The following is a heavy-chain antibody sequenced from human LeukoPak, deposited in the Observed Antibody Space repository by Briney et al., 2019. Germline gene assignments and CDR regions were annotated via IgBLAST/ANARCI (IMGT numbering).Heavy chain of an antibody. CDR1: GYTFTSYA. Sequence: ASVKVSCKASGYTFTSYAMNWVRQAPGQELEWMGWINTNTGNPTYAQGFTGRFVFSLDTSVSTAYLQISSLKAEDTAVYYCATYSSSWSIGYFDYWGQGALVTVSS. CDR3: ATYSSSWSIGYFDY. D-gene: IGHD6-13*01. CDR2: INTNTGNP. J-gene: IGHJ4*02. V-gene: IGHV7-4-1*02.